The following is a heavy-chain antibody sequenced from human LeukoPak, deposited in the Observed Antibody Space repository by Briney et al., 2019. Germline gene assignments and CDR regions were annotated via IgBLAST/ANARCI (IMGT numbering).Heavy chain of an antibody. V-gene: IGHV1-8*03. CDR3: ARSPYYDFWSGYHPMDV. CDR1: GYTFTSYD. J-gene: IGHJ6*04. Sequence: ASVKVSCKASGYTFTSYDINWVRQATGQGLEWMGWMNPDSGNTGYAQKFQGRVTITRNTSISTAYMELSSLRSEDTAVYYCARSPYYDFWSGYHPMDVWGKGTTVTVSS. CDR2: MNPDSGNT. D-gene: IGHD3-3*01.